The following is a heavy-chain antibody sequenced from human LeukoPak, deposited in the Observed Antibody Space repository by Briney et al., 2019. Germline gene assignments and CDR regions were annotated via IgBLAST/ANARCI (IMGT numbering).Heavy chain of an antibody. Sequence: SETLSFTCTVSGGSISLYYWNWIRQPAGRGLEWIGRIFTSGITNYNPSLKSRVTMSVEKSKSQFSLALSSVTAADTAVYYCAREISGTNYNPLGYMDVWGKGTAVTVSS. J-gene: IGHJ6*03. D-gene: IGHD3-10*01. V-gene: IGHV4-4*07. CDR1: GGSISLYY. CDR3: AREISGTNYNPLGYMDV. CDR2: IFTSGIT.